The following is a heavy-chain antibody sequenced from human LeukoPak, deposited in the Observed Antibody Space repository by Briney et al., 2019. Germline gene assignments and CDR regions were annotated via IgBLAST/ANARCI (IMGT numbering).Heavy chain of an antibody. D-gene: IGHD5-18*01. Sequence: PGRPLRLSCAASGFTFSNYGMHWVRQAPGKGLEWVAVISYDGSKKYYADSVKGRFTISRDSSKNTLDLQMNSLRAEDTAIYYCVKDRYSSAYYFENWGQGTLVTVSS. J-gene: IGHJ4*02. CDR3: VKDRYSSAYYFEN. CDR1: GFTFSNYG. V-gene: IGHV3-30*18. CDR2: ISYDGSKK.